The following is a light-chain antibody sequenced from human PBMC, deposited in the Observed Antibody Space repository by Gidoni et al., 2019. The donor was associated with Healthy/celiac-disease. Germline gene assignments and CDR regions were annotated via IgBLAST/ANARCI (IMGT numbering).Light chain of an antibody. CDR2: DAS. J-gene: IGKJ1*01. Sequence: EIVLKQSPATLSLSPGERATLSCRASQSVSSYLAWYQQKPGQAPRLLIYDASNRATGIPARFSGSGSGTDFTLTISSLEPEDFAVYYCQQRSNWLWTFXQXTKVEIK. CDR1: QSVSSY. V-gene: IGKV3-11*01. CDR3: QQRSNWLWT.